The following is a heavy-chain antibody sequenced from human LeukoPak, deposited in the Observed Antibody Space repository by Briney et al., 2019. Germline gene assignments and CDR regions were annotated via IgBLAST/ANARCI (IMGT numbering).Heavy chain of an antibody. CDR1: GVIFRTHS. Sequence: GGSLRLSCGVSGVIFRTHSMNWVRQAPGTGPEWVATVSTESDYIYYGDSVRGRFTISRDDARNSLYLQMNSLRVEDTALYYCVLSSYSSTWYLDSWGQGTLVTVSS. V-gene: IGHV3-21*01. CDR2: VSTESDYI. J-gene: IGHJ4*02. CDR3: VLSSYSSTWYLDS. D-gene: IGHD6-13*01.